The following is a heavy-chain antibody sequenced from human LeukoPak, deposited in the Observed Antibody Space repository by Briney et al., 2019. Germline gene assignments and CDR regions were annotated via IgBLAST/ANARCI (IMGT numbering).Heavy chain of an antibody. D-gene: IGHD6-19*01. CDR2: IYYIVSA. CDR3: ARHGYSSGWFDY. J-gene: IGHJ4*02. Sequence: PETLSLTCTVSGGSLRHYYRSWIRHPPRKGLERSGYIYYIVSANYTSSPTSRVTPSVDTSKNQFSLKLSSVTAANTAVYYCARHGYSSGWFDYWGQGTLVTVSS. V-gene: IGHV4-59*08. CDR1: GGSLRHYY.